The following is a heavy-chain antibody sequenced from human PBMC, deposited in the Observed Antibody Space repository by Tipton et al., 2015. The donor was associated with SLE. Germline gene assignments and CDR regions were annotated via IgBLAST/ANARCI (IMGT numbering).Heavy chain of an antibody. CDR2: ISGINGNT. Sequence: SLRLSCAASGFTFSNYAMNWVRQAPGKGLEWVSSISGINGNTYYADSVKGRFTISRDNSKNTLYLQMNSLRADDTALYYCAKDKLQADYGDYVFGFLGYWGQGTLVPVSS. V-gene: IGHV3-23*01. D-gene: IGHD4-17*01. CDR1: GFTFSNYA. CDR3: AKDKLQADYGDYVFGFLGY. J-gene: IGHJ4*02.